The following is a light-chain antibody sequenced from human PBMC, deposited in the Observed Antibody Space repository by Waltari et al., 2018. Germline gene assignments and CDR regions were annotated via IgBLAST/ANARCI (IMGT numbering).Light chain of an antibody. CDR3: QQYYSTPLT. J-gene: IGKJ4*01. CDR2: WAS. Sequence: DIVMTQSPDSLALSLGERATISCKSSQSVLHASNNRNYLAWYQQRPGQSPKLLISWASNRQSGVPDRFSGSGSAADFTLTITSLQAEDVATYYCQQYYSTPLTFGGGTKVAIK. V-gene: IGKV4-1*01. CDR1: QSVLHASNNRNY.